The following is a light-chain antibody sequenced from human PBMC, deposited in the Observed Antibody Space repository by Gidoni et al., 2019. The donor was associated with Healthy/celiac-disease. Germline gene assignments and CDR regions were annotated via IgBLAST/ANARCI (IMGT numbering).Light chain of an antibody. J-gene: IGKJ2*01. Sequence: EIVMTQPPATLSVSPGERATLSCRVSQSVSSNLAWYQQKPGQAPRLLIYGASTRATSIPARFSGSGSGTEFTLTISSLQSEDFAVYYCQQYNNWPPYTFGQXTKLEIK. V-gene: IGKV3-15*01. CDR2: GAS. CDR1: QSVSSN. CDR3: QQYNNWPPYT.